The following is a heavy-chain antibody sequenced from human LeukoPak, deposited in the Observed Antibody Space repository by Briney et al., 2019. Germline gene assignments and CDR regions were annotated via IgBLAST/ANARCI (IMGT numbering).Heavy chain of an antibody. CDR2: IYYSGST. CDR3: ARDSVHYYDSSGYYDYYMDV. V-gene: IGHV4-59*01. Sequence: SETLSLTCTVSGGSFSSYYWSWIRQPPGKGLEWIGYIYYSGSTNYNPSLKSRVTISVDTSKNQFSLKLSSVTAADTAVYYCARDSVHYYDSSGYYDYYMDVWGEGTTVTVSS. J-gene: IGHJ6*03. CDR1: GGSFSSYY. D-gene: IGHD3-22*01.